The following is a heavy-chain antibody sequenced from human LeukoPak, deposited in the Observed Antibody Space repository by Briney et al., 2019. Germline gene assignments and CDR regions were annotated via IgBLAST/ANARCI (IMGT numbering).Heavy chain of an antibody. V-gene: IGHV3-7*01. D-gene: IGHD3-10*01. CDR2: IKQDGSEK. CDR1: GFTFSSYW. Sequence: GGSLRLSCAAAGFTFSSYWMNWVRQAPGKGLEWVANIKQDGSEKYYLDSVKGRFTISRDNAKNSLYLQMNSLRAGDTAMYYCARGGEYWGQGALVTVSS. CDR3: ARGGEY. J-gene: IGHJ4*02.